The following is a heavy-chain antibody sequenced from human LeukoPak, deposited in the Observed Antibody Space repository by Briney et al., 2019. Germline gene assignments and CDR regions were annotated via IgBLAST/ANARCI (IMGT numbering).Heavy chain of an antibody. Sequence: ASVKVSCKASGYTFTSYYMHWVRQAPGQGLEWMGIINPSGGSTSYAQKFQGRVTMTRDASTSTVYMELSSLRSEDTAVYYCAKGYSSGWYYSDSWGQGTLVTVSS. CDR1: GYTFTSYY. J-gene: IGHJ4*02. CDR2: INPSGGST. V-gene: IGHV1-46*01. D-gene: IGHD6-19*01. CDR3: AKGYSSGWYYSDS.